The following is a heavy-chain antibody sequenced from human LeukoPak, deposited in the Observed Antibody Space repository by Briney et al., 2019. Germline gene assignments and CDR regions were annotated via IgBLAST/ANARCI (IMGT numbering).Heavy chain of an antibody. CDR1: GITLSSYS. CDR2: ISSSSSYI. J-gene: IGHJ4*02. V-gene: IGHV3-21*01. Sequence: GGSLRLSCAASGITLSSYSMNWVRQAPGKGREWVSCISSSSSYIYYADSVKGRFTISRDNAKNSLYLQMNSLRAEDTAVYYCVRDQGGSSSHWGQGTLVTVSS. CDR3: VRDQGGSSSH. D-gene: IGHD6-6*01.